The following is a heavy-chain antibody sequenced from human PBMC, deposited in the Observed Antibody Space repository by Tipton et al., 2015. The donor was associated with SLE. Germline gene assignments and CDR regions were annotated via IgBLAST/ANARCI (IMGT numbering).Heavy chain of an antibody. D-gene: IGHD1-7*01. Sequence: TLSLTCTVSGGSISSGSYYWSWIRQPAGKGLEWIGYIYTSGSTNYNPSLKSRVTISVDTSKNQFSLKLSFVTAADTAVYYCARDSANYLLDYWGQGTLVTGSS. V-gene: IGHV4-61*09. J-gene: IGHJ4*02. CDR2: IYTSGST. CDR3: ARDSANYLLDY. CDR1: GGSISSGSYY.